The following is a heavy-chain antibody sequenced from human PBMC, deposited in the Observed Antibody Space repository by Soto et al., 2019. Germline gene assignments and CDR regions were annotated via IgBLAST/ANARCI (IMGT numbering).Heavy chain of an antibody. CDR2: ISGSGGST. D-gene: IGHD2-15*01. J-gene: IGHJ4*02. CDR3: AKPFPLVVVVAALF. Sequence: GGSLRLSCAASGFTFSSYAMSWVRQAPGKGLEWVSAISGSGGSTYYAGSVKGRFTISRDNSKNTLYLQMNSLRAEDTAVYYCAKPFPLVVVVAALFWGQGTLVTVSS. CDR1: GFTFSSYA. V-gene: IGHV3-23*01.